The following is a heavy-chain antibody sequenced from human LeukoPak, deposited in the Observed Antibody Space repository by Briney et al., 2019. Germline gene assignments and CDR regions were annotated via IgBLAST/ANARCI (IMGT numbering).Heavy chain of an antibody. D-gene: IGHD2-2*01. CDR3: ARASSGVLCSSTSCPNYYYYYYMDV. Sequence: GASVKVSCKASGYTFTSYDINWVRQATGQGLEWMGWMNPNSGNIGYAQKFQGRVTMTRNTSISTAYMELSSLRSEDTAVYYCARASSGVLCSSTSCPNYYYYYYMDVWGKGTTVTVSS. CDR2: MNPNSGNI. CDR1: GYTFTSYD. V-gene: IGHV1-8*01. J-gene: IGHJ6*03.